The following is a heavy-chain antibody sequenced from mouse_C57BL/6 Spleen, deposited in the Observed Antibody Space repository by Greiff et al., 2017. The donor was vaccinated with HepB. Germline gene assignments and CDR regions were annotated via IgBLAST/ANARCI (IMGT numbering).Heavy chain of an antibody. J-gene: IGHJ4*01. D-gene: IGHD2-4*01. CDR3: ARHYDYDEAMDY. CDR2: ISYDGSN. Sequence: EVQLVESGPGLVKPSQSLSLTCSVTGYSITSGYYWNWIRQFPGNKLEWMGYISYDGSNNYNPSLKNRISITRDTSKNQFFLKLNSVTTEDTATYYCARHYDYDEAMDYWGQGTSVTVSS. CDR1: GYSITSGYY. V-gene: IGHV3-6*01.